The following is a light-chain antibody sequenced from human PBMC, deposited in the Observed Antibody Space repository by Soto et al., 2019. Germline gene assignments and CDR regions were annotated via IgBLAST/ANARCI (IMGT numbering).Light chain of an antibody. CDR1: QSISSW. Sequence: IQMTQSPSTLSATAGDRVTITCRASQSISSWLAWYQHKPGKAPKLLIYAASILQSGVPSRFSGSGYGTDFTLTISSLQPEDFATYYCLQDFNYLWTFGQGTKVDIK. CDR2: AAS. V-gene: IGKV1-6*01. J-gene: IGKJ1*01. CDR3: LQDFNYLWT.